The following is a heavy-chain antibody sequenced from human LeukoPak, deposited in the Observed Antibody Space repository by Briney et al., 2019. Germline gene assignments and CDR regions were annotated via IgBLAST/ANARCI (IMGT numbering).Heavy chain of an antibody. D-gene: IGHD3-10*01. V-gene: IGHV3-30-3*01. CDR3: AKVNQWSVRGVPYDY. CDR2: ISYDGSNK. J-gene: IGHJ4*02. Sequence: GRSLRLSCAASGFTFSSYAMHWVRQAPGKGLEWVAVISYDGSNKYYADSVKGRFTISRDNSKNTPYLQMNSLRAEDTAVYYCAKVNQWSVRGVPYDYWGQGTLVTVSS. CDR1: GFTFSSYA.